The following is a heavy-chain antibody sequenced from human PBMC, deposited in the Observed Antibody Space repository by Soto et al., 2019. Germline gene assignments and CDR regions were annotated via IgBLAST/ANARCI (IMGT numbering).Heavy chain of an antibody. V-gene: IGHV3-30*18. D-gene: IGHD2-2*01. CDR2: ISYDGSNK. J-gene: IGHJ6*03. CDR1: GFTFSSYG. CDR3: ANYQLLDYYYYYMDV. Sequence: GGSLRLSCAASGFTFSSYGMHWVRQAPGKGLEWVAVISYDGSNKYYADSVKGRFTISRDNSKNTLYLQMNSLRAEDTAVYYCANYQLLDYYYYYMDVWGKGTTVTVSS.